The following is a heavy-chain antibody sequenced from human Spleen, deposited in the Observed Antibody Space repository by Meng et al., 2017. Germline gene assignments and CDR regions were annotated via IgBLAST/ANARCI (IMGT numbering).Heavy chain of an antibody. D-gene: IGHD5-24*01. CDR3: ARATIPDY. CDR1: GYTLSSDG. J-gene: IGHJ4*02. CDR2: IGAYNGNT. Sequence: QGQLVQSGAEVKKPGASVKVSCDASGYTLSSDGFSWVRQAPGQGLEWLGWIGAYNGNTNYAQNFQGRLTLTTDTSMSTAYMELRSLRSDDTAVYYCARATIPDYWGQGTLVTVSS. V-gene: IGHV1-18*01.